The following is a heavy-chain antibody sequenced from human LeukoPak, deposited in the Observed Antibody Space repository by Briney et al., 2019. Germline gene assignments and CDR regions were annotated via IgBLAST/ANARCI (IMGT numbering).Heavy chain of an antibody. Sequence: PSETLSLTCAVYGGSFSGYYWSWIRQPPGKGLEWIGEINHGGSTSYNPSLKSRVSISLDTSNNQFSLRLSSVTAADTALFYCARGRSYYGSGSYYKRRPNYYFYYIDVWGKGTTVTVSS. V-gene: IGHV4-34*01. CDR2: INHGGST. CDR1: GGSFSGYY. D-gene: IGHD3-10*01. CDR3: ARGRSYYGSGSYYKRRPNYYFYYIDV. J-gene: IGHJ6*03.